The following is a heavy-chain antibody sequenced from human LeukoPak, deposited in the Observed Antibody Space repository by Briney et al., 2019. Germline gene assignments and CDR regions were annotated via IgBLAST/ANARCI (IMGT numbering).Heavy chain of an antibody. J-gene: IGHJ2*01. V-gene: IGHV4-31*03. CDR1: GGSISSGGYY. Sequence: SQTLSLTCTVSGGSISSGGYYWSWIRQRPGKGPAWIGYVYYSGSTFYNPSLKSRVIISVDTSKNQFSLKLNSVTAADTAVYYCARAPPPVVTTIVEGIWYFDLWGRGTLVTVSS. D-gene: IGHD2-21*02. CDR3: ARAPPPVVTTIVEGIWYFDL. CDR2: VYYSGST.